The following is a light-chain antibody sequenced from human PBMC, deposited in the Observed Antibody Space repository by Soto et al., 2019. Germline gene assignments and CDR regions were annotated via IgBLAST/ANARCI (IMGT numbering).Light chain of an antibody. J-gene: IGKJ1*01. Sequence: DVVMTQSPLSLPVTLGQPASISCRSSQSVLYSDGNTYLTWFQQRPGQSPRRLIYRVSGRDSGVPDRFSGSGSGTDFTLTINSLQPEDFATYSCQQSYNSPQTFGQGTKVDI. V-gene: IGKV2-30*01. CDR3: QQSYNSPQT. CDR1: QSVLYSDGNTY. CDR2: RVS.